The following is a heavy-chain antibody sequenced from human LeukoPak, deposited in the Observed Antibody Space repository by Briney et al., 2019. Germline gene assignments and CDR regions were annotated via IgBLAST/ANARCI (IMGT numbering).Heavy chain of an antibody. CDR1: GGSFSGYY. CDR3: ARGIARNDSAFDI. Sequence: SETLPLTCAVYGGSFSGYYWSWIRQPPGKGLEWIGEINHSGSTNYNPSLKSRVTISVDTSKNQFSLKLSSVTAADTAVYYCARGIARNDSAFDIWGQGAMVTVSS. D-gene: IGHD1-1*01. J-gene: IGHJ3*02. CDR2: INHSGST. V-gene: IGHV4-34*01.